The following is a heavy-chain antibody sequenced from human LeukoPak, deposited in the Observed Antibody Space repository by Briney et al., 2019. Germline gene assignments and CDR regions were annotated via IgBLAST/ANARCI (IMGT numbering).Heavy chain of an antibody. J-gene: IGHJ4*02. CDR1: GFTFSSYA. V-gene: IGHV3-30-3*01. D-gene: IGHD1-7*01. CDR2: ISYDGSNK. Sequence: GGSLRLSCAASGFTFSSYAMHWVRQAPGKGLEWVAVISYDGSNKYYADSVKGRFTISRDNSKNTLYLQMNSLRAEDTAVYYCAKAMGWNYYPLGIDYWGQGTLVAVSS. CDR3: AKAMGWNYYPLGIDY.